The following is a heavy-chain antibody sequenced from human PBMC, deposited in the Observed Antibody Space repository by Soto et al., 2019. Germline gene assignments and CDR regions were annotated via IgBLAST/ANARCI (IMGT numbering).Heavy chain of an antibody. V-gene: IGHV3-7*01. D-gene: IGHD1-20*01. J-gene: IGHJ3*02. CDR1: GFRFSTYW. Sequence: EVQVVESGGGLVQPGGSRGPSGAASGFRFSTYWMSWVRRAPGTGRGGLANIKQDENEMYYVDSVKGRFTISGDSAKNSLFLIMDSLRVEDTAVYYCAAYNTSRHAAFDIWGQGTMVIVSS. CDR3: AAYNTSRHAAFDI. CDR2: IKQDENEM.